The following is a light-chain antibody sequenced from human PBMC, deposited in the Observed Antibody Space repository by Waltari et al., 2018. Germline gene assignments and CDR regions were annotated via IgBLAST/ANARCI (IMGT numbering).Light chain of an antibody. CDR1: NIGSKS. Sequence: SYVVTQSPSVSVAPGETARITCGGDNIGSKSVHWYQQRPGQDPVLGISYDSDRPSGIPERFSGSNSGNTATLTISWVEAEDEADYYCLVWHSTSDHHGVFGGGTKLTVL. J-gene: IGLJ2*01. V-gene: IGLV3-21*04. CDR3: LVWHSTSDHHGV. CDR2: YDS.